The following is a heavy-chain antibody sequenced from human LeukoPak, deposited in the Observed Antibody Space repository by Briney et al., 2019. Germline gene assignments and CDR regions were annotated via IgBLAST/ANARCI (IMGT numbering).Heavy chain of an antibody. D-gene: IGHD3-16*01. CDR2: IYYSGST. V-gene: IGHV4-59*01. CDR1: GGSISSYY. CDR3: ARFTPQGYGWGGYNRFDP. J-gene: IGHJ5*02. Sequence: SETLSLTCSVSGGSISSYYWNWIRQPPGKGLEWIGYIYYSGSTNYNPSLKSRVTISVDTSKNQFSLNLTSVTAADTAVYYCARFTPQGYGWGGYNRFDPWGQGTLVTVSS.